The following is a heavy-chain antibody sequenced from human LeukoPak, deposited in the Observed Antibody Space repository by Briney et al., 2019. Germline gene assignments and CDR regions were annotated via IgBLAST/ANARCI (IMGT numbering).Heavy chain of an antibody. V-gene: IGHV3-33*01. J-gene: IGHJ6*02. CDR1: GFTFSSYG. CDR2: IWYDGSNK. CDR3: ARDYGQISWSYYYYGMDV. D-gene: IGHD6-13*01. Sequence: PGRSLRLSCAASGFTFSSYGMHWVRQAPGKGLEWVAVIWYDGSNKYHADSVKGRFTISRDNSKNTLYLQTNSLRAEDTAVYYCARDYGQISWSYYYYGMDVWGQGTTVTVSS.